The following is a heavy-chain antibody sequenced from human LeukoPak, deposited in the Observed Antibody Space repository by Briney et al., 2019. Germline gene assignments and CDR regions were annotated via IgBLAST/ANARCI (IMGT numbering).Heavy chain of an antibody. CDR2: ISSSSSYI. J-gene: IGHJ4*02. D-gene: IGHD2-15*01. CDR3: ARGPYCSGGSCYRIPTY. CDR1: GFTFSSYS. Sequence: KTGGSLRLSCAASGFTFSSYSVNWVRQAPGKGLEWVSSISSSSSYIYYADSVKGRFTISRDNAKNSLYLQMNSLRAEDTAVYYCARGPYCSGGSCYRIPTYWGQGTLVTVSS. V-gene: IGHV3-21*01.